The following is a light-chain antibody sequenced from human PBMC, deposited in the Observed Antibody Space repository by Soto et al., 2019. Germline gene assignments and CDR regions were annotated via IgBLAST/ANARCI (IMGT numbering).Light chain of an antibody. V-gene: IGKV3-15*01. CDR3: QQYNHWPLT. Sequence: VMTQSPATLSLSPGERVTLSCRASQSVGGDVAWYQQKPGQAPRLLIFGASTRATAVPARFSGSGSATEFTFSISSLQSEDFAVYYCQQYNHWPLTFGGGTQVDFK. CDR2: GAS. J-gene: IGKJ4*01. CDR1: QSVGGD.